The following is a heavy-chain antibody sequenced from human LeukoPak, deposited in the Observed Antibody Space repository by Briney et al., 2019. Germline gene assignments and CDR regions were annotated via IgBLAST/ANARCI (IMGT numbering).Heavy chain of an antibody. D-gene: IGHD6-25*01. CDR2: IYHSGST. CDR1: GGSISSSNW. CDR3: ARPQRYRANWFDP. Sequence: SETLSLTCAVSGGSISSSNWWSWVRQPPGKGLEWIGEIYHSGSTNYNPSLKSRVTISVDTSKNQFSLKLSSVTAADTAVYYCARPQRYRANWFDPWGQGTLVTVSS. V-gene: IGHV4-4*02. J-gene: IGHJ5*02.